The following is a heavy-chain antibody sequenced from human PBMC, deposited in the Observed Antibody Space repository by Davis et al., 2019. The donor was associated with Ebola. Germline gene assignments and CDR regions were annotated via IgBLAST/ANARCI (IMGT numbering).Heavy chain of an antibody. J-gene: IGHJ4*02. D-gene: IGHD2/OR15-2a*01. CDR3: AKDPGGHTTESDY. CDR1: GFTVSSNY. CDR2: IYSGGST. Sequence: GGSLRLSCAASGFTVSSNYMSWVRQAPGKGLEWVSVIYSGGSTYYADSVKGRFTISRDNSKNTLYLQMNSLRAEDTAVYYCAKDPGGHTTESDYWGQGTLVTVSS. V-gene: IGHV3-66*01.